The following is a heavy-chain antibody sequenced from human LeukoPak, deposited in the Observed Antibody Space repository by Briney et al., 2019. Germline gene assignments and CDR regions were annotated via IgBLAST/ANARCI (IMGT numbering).Heavy chain of an antibody. CDR3: ARNVYGTGDFDY. CDR2: MTPKTGDT. V-gene: IGHV1-8*03. D-gene: IGHD1-1*01. Sequence: ASVKVSCKASGYIFTGYYMHWVRQAPGQGLEWMGWMTPKTGDTGYSQKFQGRVTITRDISISTAYMELSSLSSDDTAIYYCARNVYGTGDFDYWGQGTLVTVSS. J-gene: IGHJ4*02. CDR1: GYIFTGYY.